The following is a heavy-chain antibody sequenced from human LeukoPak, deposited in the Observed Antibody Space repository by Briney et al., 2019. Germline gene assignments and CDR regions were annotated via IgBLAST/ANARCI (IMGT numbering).Heavy chain of an antibody. CDR1: GGSFSGYY. CDR3: ARDPIRERDDY. Sequence: PSETLSLTCAVYGGSFSGYYWSWIRQPPGKGLEWIGEINHSGSTNYNPSLKSRVTISVDTSKNHFSLKLSSVTAADTAVYYCARDPIRERDDYWGQGTLVTVSS. J-gene: IGHJ4*02. CDR2: INHSGST. V-gene: IGHV4-34*01. D-gene: IGHD3-9*01.